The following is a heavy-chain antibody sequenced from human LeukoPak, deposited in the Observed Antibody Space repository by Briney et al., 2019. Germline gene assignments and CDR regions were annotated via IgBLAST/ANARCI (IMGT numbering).Heavy chain of an antibody. D-gene: IGHD3-3*01. CDR3: ARRRGLEWTRFHWYFDL. J-gene: IGHJ2*01. Sequence: KPSETLSLTCAVYGGSISGYYWSWIRQPPGKGLEWIGEINHSGSTNYNPSLKSRVTISVDTSKNQFSLKLSSVTAADTAVYYCARRRGLEWTRFHWYFDLWGRGTLVTVSS. V-gene: IGHV4-34*01. CDR2: INHSGST. CDR1: GGSISGYY.